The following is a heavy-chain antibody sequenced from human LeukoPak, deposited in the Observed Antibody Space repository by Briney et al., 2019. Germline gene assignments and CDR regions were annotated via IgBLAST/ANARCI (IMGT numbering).Heavy chain of an antibody. CDR3: AKADIVVVPAAIRYYYYYGMDV. V-gene: IGHV3-23*01. CDR2: ISGSGGST. J-gene: IGHJ6*02. D-gene: IGHD2-2*02. Sequence: GGSLRLSCAASGFTVSSNYMSWVRQAPGKGLEWVSAISGSGGSTYCADSVKGRFTISRDNSKNTLYLQMNSLRAEDTAVYYCAKADIVVVPAAIRYYYYYGMDVWGQGTTVTVSS. CDR1: GFTVSSNY.